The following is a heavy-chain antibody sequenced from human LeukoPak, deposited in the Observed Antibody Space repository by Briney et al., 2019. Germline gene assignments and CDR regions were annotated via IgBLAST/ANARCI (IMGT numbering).Heavy chain of an antibody. CDR2: ISSSSSYI. CDR1: GFTFSSYS. D-gene: IGHD3-3*01. Sequence: PGGSLRLSCAASGFTFSSYSMNWVRQAPGKGLEWVSSISSSSSYIYYADSVKGRFTISRDNAKNSLYLQMNSLRAEDTALYYCARVYYDFWSGPLDYWGQGTLVTVSS. J-gene: IGHJ4*02. V-gene: IGHV3-21*04. CDR3: ARVYYDFWSGPLDY.